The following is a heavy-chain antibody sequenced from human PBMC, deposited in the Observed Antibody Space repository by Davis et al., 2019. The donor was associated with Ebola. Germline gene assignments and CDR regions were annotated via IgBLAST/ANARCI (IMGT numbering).Heavy chain of an antibody. D-gene: IGHD4-23*01. CDR1: GFSFSSYW. CDR2: INSDGSST. J-gene: IGHJ4*02. CDR3: ASRWSNGI. Sequence: PGGSLRLSCAASGFSFSSYWLHWVRQAPGKGLVWVSRINSDGSSTNYADSVKGRFTTSRDNAKNSLYLQMNSLRAEDTAVYYCASRWSNGIWGQGTLVTVSS. V-gene: IGHV3-74*01.